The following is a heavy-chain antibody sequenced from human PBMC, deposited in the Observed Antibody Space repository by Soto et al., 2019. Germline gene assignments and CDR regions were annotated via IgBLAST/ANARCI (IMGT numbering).Heavy chain of an antibody. CDR2: ISYDGSNK. D-gene: IGHD2-2*03. V-gene: IGHV3-30*18. Sequence: GGSLRLSCAASGFTFSSYGMHWVRQAPGKGLEWVAVISYDGSNKYYADSVKGRFTISRDNSKNTLYLQMNSLRAEDTAVYYCAKVLVDIELDYWGQGTLVTVSS. J-gene: IGHJ4*02. CDR1: GFTFSSYG. CDR3: AKVLVDIELDY.